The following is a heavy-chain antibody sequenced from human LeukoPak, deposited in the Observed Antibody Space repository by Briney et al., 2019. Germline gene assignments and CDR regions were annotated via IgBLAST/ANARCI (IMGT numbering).Heavy chain of an antibody. J-gene: IGHJ5*02. CDR3: ARGEDGFNYGWLDP. Sequence: SQTLSLTCTVSGDSIKIGPYYWTWIRQRPGKGLEWIGSIYESGSSHHDPSLSSRLSISVDTSKNQSSLKLTSVTAADTAVYFCARGEDGFNYGWLDPWGQGTLVTVSS. CDR1: GDSIKIGPYY. D-gene: IGHD5-24*01. CDR2: IYESGSS. V-gene: IGHV4-31*03.